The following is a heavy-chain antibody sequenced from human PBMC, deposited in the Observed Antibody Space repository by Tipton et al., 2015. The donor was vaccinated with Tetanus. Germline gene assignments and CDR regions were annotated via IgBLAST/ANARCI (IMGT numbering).Heavy chain of an antibody. V-gene: IGHV3-21*06. CDR3: AREGSSGCFGP. Sequence: LSLTCAASGFTFSSYSMNWVRQAPGKGLEWVSSISTSSTYIYYADSVRGRFSISRDNAKNSLYLQMNSLRADDTALYYCAREGSSGCFGPWGRGTLVTVSS. CDR1: GFTFSSYS. D-gene: IGHD1-26*01. CDR2: ISTSSTYI. J-gene: IGHJ5*02.